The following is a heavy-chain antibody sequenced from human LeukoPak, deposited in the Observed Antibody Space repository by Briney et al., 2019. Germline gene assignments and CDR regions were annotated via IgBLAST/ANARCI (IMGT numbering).Heavy chain of an antibody. Sequence: GESLKISCKGSGYSFATYWIGWVRQMPGKGLEWMGIIWPGDSDTRYSPSFQGRVTISADKSISSAYLQWSSLKASDTAMYYCVRSPACSSGTCYPNWFDPWGQGTLVTVSS. V-gene: IGHV5-51*01. J-gene: IGHJ5*02. D-gene: IGHD2-15*01. CDR2: IWPGDSDT. CDR1: GYSFATYW. CDR3: VRSPACSSGTCYPNWFDP.